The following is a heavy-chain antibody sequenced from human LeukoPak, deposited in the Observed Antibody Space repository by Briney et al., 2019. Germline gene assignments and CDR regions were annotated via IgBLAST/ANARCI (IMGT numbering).Heavy chain of an antibody. CDR2: IYTSGST. CDR3: ARVRSDSSSSEPFDY. J-gene: IGHJ4*02. CDR1: GGSISSGSYY. Sequence: SETLSLTCTVSGGSISSGSYYWSWIRQPAGKGLEWIGRIYTSGSTNYNPSLKSRVTISVDTSKNQFSLKLSSVTAADTAVYYCARVRSDSSSSEPFDYRGQGTLVTVSS. D-gene: IGHD6-6*01. V-gene: IGHV4-61*02.